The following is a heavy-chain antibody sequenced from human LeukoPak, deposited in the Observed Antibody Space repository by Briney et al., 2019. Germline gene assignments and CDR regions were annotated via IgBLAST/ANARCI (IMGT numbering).Heavy chain of an antibody. J-gene: IGHJ4*02. Sequence: ASVKVSCKASGYTFTSYGISWVRQAPGQGLEWMGWINPNSGGTNYAQKFQGRVTMTRDTSISTAYMELSRLRSDDTAVYYCAGGGRDGYNLIDYWGQGTLVTVSS. CDR3: AGGGRDGYNLIDY. CDR1: GYTFTSYG. V-gene: IGHV1-2*02. D-gene: IGHD5-24*01. CDR2: INPNSGGT.